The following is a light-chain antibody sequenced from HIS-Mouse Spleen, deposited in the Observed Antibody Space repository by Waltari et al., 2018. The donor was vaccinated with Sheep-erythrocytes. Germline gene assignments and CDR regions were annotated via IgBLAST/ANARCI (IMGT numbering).Light chain of an antibody. J-gene: IGLJ2*01. Sequence: QSALTQPASVSGSPGQSITISCTGTSSDVGSYNLVSWYQQHPGKAPKLVIYEGSKRPSGVSHRFSGSMSGNTASLTGSGLQAEDEADYYCCSYAGSSTLVFGGGTKLTVL. CDR3: CSYAGSSTLV. CDR1: SSDVGSYNL. CDR2: EGS. V-gene: IGLV2-23*01.